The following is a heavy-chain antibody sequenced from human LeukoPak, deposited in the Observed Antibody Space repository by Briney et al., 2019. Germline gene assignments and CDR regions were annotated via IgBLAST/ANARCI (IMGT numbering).Heavy chain of an antibody. CDR3: AREGGHSYGSWSFDY. D-gene: IGHD5-18*01. CDR2: INPSGGST. V-gene: IGHV1-46*01. CDR1: GYSFTSYG. J-gene: IGHJ4*02. Sequence: ASLKVSCKASGYSFTSYGITWVRQAPGQGLEWMGIINPSGGSTSYAQKFQGRVTMTRDTSTSTVYMELSSLRSEDTAVYYCAREGGHSYGSWSFDYWGQGTLVTVSS.